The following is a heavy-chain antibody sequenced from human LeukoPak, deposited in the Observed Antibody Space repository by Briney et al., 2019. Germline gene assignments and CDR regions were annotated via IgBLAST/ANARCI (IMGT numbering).Heavy chain of an antibody. J-gene: IGHJ4*02. Sequence: PSETLSLTCTVSGGSISSGDYYWSWIRQPPGKGLEWIGYIYYSGSTYYNPSLKSRVTISVDTSKNQFSLKLSPVTAADTAVYYCARVYCSSTSCLFGYWGQGTLVTVSP. CDR3: ARVYCSSTSCLFGY. V-gene: IGHV4-30-4*01. D-gene: IGHD2-2*01. CDR2: IYYSGST. CDR1: GGSISSGDYY.